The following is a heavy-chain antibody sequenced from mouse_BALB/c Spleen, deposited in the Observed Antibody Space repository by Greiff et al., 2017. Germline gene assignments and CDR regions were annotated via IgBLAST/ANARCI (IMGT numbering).Heavy chain of an antibody. CDR2: ISSGGST. CDR3: AREGYDGPYYAMDY. V-gene: IGHV5-6-5*01. D-gene: IGHD2-2*01. Sequence: EVKLMESGGGLVKPGGSLKLSCAASGFTFSSYAMSWVRQTPEKRLEWVASISSGGSTYYPDSVKGRFTISRDNARNILYLQMSSLRSEDTAMYYCAREGYDGPYYAMDYWGQGTSVTVSS. CDR1: GFTFSSYA. J-gene: IGHJ4*01.